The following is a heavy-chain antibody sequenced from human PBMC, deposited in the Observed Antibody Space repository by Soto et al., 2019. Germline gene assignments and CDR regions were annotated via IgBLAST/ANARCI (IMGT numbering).Heavy chain of an antibody. CDR2: ISSSSSST. V-gene: IGHV3-48*01. D-gene: IGHD5-12*01. J-gene: IGHJ6*04. Sequence: GGSLRLSCAASGFTFSSYSMNWVRQAAGKGLEWVSYISSSSSSTYYADSVKGRFTISRDNSKNTLYLQMNSLRAEDTAVYYCAREKYSGYDLGMDVWGKGTTVTVSS. CDR1: GFTFSSYS. CDR3: AREKYSGYDLGMDV.